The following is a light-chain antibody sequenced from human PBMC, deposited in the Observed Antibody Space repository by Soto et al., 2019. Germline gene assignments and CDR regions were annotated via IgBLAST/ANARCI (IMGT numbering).Light chain of an antibody. CDR3: QQSYGTPIT. CDR2: VAS. V-gene: IGKV1-39*01. J-gene: IGKJ5*01. CDR1: QSISRY. Sequence: DIQMTQSPSSLSASVGDRVTITCRARQSISRYVNWYQQKPGKAPNLLIYVASSLQSEVPSRFSGSGSGTDFTLTITSLQPEDFATYYCQQSYGTPITFGQGTRLEI.